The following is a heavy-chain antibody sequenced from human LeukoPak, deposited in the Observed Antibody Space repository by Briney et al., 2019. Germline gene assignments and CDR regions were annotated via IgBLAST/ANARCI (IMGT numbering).Heavy chain of an antibody. CDR1: GFTFSSYS. V-gene: IGHV3-48*01. CDR3: ARDPYSGNYGNYYYYYMDV. J-gene: IGHJ6*03. CDR2: ISSSSSTI. Sequence: TGGSLRLSCAASGFTFSSYSMNWVRQAPGKGLEWVSYISSSSSTIYYADSVKGRFTISRDNAKNSLYLQMNSLRAEDTAVNYCARDPYSGNYGNYYYYYMDVWGKGTTVTISS. D-gene: IGHD1-26*01.